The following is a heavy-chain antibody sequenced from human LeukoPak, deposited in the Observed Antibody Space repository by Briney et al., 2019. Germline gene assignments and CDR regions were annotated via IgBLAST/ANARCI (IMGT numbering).Heavy chain of an antibody. CDR2: IRTEAYDGAT. D-gene: IGHD3-16*01. Sequence: SGGSLRLSCAASGFTFFDYAIRWVRQAPGKGLEWVGFIRTEAYDGATDYGASVKGRFTISRDDSKNIAYLQMNSLNTEDTDVYYCTSTFGYYYFYMDVWGKGTTVIVSS. J-gene: IGHJ6*03. CDR1: GFTFFDYA. CDR3: TSTFGYYYFYMDV. V-gene: IGHV3-49*04.